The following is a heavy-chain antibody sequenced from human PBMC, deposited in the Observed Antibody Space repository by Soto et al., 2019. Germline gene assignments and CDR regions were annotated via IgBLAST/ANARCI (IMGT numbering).Heavy chain of an antibody. V-gene: IGHV3-23*01. Sequence: PGGSLRLSCAASGFTFSSYAMSWVRQAPGKGLEWVSAISGSGGSTYYADSVKGRFTISRDNSKNTLYLQMNSLRAEDTAVYYCATLGGYDDFWSGYQQGEDWFDPWGQGTLVTVSS. CDR3: ATLGGYDDFWSGYQQGEDWFDP. CDR2: ISGSGGST. CDR1: GFTFSSYA. D-gene: IGHD3-3*01. J-gene: IGHJ5*02.